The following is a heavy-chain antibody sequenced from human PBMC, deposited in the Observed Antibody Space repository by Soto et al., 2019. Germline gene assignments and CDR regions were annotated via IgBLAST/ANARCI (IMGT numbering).Heavy chain of an antibody. CDR1: GGTFSSYA. V-gene: IGHV1-69*01. CDR3: ARLWSGSLYYFDY. D-gene: IGHD1-26*01. CDR2: IIPIFGTA. Sequence: QGQLVQSGAEVKKPGSSVKVSCKASGGTFSSYAISWVRQAPGQGREWMGGIIPIFGTANYAQKFKGRVTITADESTSTAYMERSSLRSEDTAVYYCARLWSGSLYYFDYWGQGTLVTVSS. J-gene: IGHJ4*02.